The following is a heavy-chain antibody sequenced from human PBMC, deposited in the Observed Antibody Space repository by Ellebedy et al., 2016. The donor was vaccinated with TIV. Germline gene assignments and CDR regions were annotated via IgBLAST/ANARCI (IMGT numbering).Heavy chain of an antibody. Sequence: AASVKVSCKASGGTFSSYAISWVRQAPGQGLEWMGRIIPILGIANYAQKFQGRVTITADKSTSTAYMELSSLRSEDTAVYYCARFLYSDIVVVPAAMGGFDYWGQGTLVTVSS. J-gene: IGHJ4*02. CDR2: IIPILGIA. CDR1: GGTFSSYA. CDR3: ARFLYSDIVVVPAAMGGFDY. D-gene: IGHD2-2*01. V-gene: IGHV1-69*04.